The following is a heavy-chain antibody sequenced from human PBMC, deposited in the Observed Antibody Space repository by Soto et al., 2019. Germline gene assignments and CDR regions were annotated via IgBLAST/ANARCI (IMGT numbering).Heavy chain of an antibody. CDR1: GFTFSSYG. Sequence: QVQLVETGGGVVQPGRSLRLSCAASGFTFSSYGRHWVRQAPGKGLEWVAVISYDGSNKYYADSVKVRFTISRDNSKNTLYLQMNSLRAEDTAVYYCARPFGGWLQSAFDIWGQGTMVTVSS. CDR3: ARPFGGWLQSAFDI. CDR2: ISYDGSNK. V-gene: IGHV3-30*03. J-gene: IGHJ3*02. D-gene: IGHD5-12*01.